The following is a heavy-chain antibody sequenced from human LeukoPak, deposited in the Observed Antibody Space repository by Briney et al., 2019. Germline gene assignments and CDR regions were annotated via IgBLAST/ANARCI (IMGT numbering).Heavy chain of an antibody. CDR3: ATRSARGAFDI. CDR1: GLIFEDNA. D-gene: IGHD6-6*01. CDR2: ISWNSGTK. J-gene: IGHJ3*02. V-gene: IGHV3-9*03. Sequence: GGSLRLSCAASGLIFEDNAMHWVRQAPGKGLEWVSGISWNSGTKGYADSVKGRFTISRDNAKNSLYLQMNSLRAEDMALYYCATRSARGAFDIWGQGTMVTVSS.